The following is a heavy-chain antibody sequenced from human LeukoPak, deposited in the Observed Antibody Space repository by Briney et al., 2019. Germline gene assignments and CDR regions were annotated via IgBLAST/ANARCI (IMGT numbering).Heavy chain of an antibody. CDR1: GGSISSGDYY. V-gene: IGHV4-30-4*01. CDR2: IYYSGST. Sequence: SQTLSLTCTVSGGSISSGDYYWSWIRQPPGKGLEWIGYIYYSGSTYYNPSLKSRVTISVDTSKNQFSLKLSSVTAADTAVYYCALHKIAAAPTGGFQHWGQGTLVTVSS. J-gene: IGHJ1*01. D-gene: IGHD6-13*01. CDR3: ALHKIAAAPTGGFQH.